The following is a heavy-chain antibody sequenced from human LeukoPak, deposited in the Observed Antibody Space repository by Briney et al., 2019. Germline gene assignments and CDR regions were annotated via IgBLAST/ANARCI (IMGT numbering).Heavy chain of an antibody. CDR1: GGTFSSYA. CDR2: IIPIFGTA. J-gene: IGHJ6*02. V-gene: IGHV1-69*13. CDR3: ARAGNIVATSPYYYYGMDV. Sequence: ASVKVSCKASGGTFSSYAISWVRQAPGQGREWMGGIIPIFGTANYAQKFQGRVTITADESTSTAYMELSSLRSEDTAVYYCARAGNIVATSPYYYYGMDVWGQGTTVTVSS. D-gene: IGHD5-12*01.